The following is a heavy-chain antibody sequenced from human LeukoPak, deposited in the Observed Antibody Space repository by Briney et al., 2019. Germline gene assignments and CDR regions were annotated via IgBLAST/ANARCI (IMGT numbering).Heavy chain of an antibody. CDR2: INAGNGNT. D-gene: IGHD5-18*01. CDR3: ATLHSYGRFFDY. V-gene: IGHV1-3*01. Sequence: ASVKVSCKASGYTFTSYAMHWVRQAPGQRLEWMGWINAGNGNTKYSQKFQGRVTITRDTSASTAYMELSSLRSEDTAVYYCATLHSYGRFFDYWGQGTLVTVSS. J-gene: IGHJ4*02. CDR1: GYTFTSYA.